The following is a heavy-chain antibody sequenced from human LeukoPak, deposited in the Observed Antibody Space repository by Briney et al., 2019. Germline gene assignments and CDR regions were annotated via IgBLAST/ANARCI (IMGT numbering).Heavy chain of an antibody. V-gene: IGHV3-30-3*01. CDR2: ISYDGSNK. J-gene: IGHJ4*02. CDR3: ARGTTMIVVVVYY. Sequence: GGSLRLSCAASGFTFSNYAMHWVRQAPGKGLEWVAVISYDGSNKYYANSVKGRFTISRDNSKNTLYLQMNSLSAEDTAVYYCARGTTMIVVVVYYWGQGTLVTVSS. D-gene: IGHD3-22*01. CDR1: GFTFSNYA.